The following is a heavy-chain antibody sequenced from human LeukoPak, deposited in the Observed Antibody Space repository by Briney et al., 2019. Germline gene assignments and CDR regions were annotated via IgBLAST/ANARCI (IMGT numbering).Heavy chain of an antibody. CDR3: AADYYGSGPFDY. D-gene: IGHD3-10*01. J-gene: IGHJ4*02. Sequence: SETLSLTCAVSGYSISSGYNWGWIRQPPGKGREWIGSIYHSGSTYYNPSLKSRVTISVDTSKNQFSLKLSSVTAADTAVYYCAADYYGSGPFDYWGQGTLVTVSS. CDR1: GYSISSGYN. CDR2: IYHSGST. V-gene: IGHV4-38-2*01.